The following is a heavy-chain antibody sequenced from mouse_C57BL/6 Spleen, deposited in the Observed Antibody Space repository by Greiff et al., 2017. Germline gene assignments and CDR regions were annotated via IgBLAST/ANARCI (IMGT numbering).Heavy chain of an antibody. Sequence: VQRVESGAELVRPGASVTLSCKASGYTFTDYEMHWVKQTPVHGLEWIGAIDPETGGTAYNQKFKGKAILTADKSSSTAYMGLRSLTSEDSAVYYCTRRGSTVVDAMDYWGQGTSVTVSS. V-gene: IGHV1-15*01. D-gene: IGHD1-1*01. J-gene: IGHJ4*01. CDR1: GYTFTDYE. CDR3: TRRGSTVVDAMDY. CDR2: IDPETGGT.